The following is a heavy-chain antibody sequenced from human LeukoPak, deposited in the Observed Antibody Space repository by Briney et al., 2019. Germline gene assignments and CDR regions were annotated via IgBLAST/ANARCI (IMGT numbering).Heavy chain of an antibody. D-gene: IGHD7-27*01. CDR3: AKEDQLGGDY. J-gene: IGHJ4*02. CDR2: ISGSGGST. V-gene: IGHV3-23*01. Sequence: WSRQSPGEGLEWVPAISGSGGSTYYADSVKGRFTISRDNSKNTLYLQMNSLRAEDTAVYYCAKEDQLGGDYWGQGTLVTVPS.